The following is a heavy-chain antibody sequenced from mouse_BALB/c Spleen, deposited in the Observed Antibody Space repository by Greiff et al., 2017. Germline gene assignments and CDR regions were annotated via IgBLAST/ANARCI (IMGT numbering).Heavy chain of an antibody. CDR2: IDPETGGT. CDR1: GYTFTDYE. J-gene: IGHJ2*01. D-gene: IGHD1-1*01. V-gene: IGHV1-15*01. CDR3: TSEGPFYGSSFDY. Sequence: VQLQQSGAELVRPGASVTLSCKASGYTFTDYEMHWVKQTPVHGLEWIGAIDPETGGTAYNQKFKGKATLTADKSSSTAYMELRSLTSEDSAVYYCTSEGPFYGSSFDYWGQGTTLTVSS.